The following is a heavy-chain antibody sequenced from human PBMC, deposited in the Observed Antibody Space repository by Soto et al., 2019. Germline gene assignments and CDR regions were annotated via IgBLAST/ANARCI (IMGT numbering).Heavy chain of an antibody. CDR1: GFTFSSYG. Sequence: PGGSLRLSCAASGFTFSSYGFHWVRQAPGKGLEWVALISHDGSDKKYADSVTGRFTISRDNSKNTLYLQMNSLRAEDTAVYYCARGTASSWYYYGMDVWGQGTTVTVSS. CDR2: ISHDGSDK. CDR3: ARGTASSWYYYGMDV. D-gene: IGHD6-13*01. V-gene: IGHV3-30*03. J-gene: IGHJ6*02.